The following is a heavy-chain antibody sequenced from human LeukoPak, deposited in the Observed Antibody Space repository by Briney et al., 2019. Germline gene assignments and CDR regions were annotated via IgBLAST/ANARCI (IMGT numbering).Heavy chain of an antibody. CDR1: GFTISSDS. D-gene: IGHD5-12*01. J-gene: IGHJ4*02. CDR2: ISSSSSYI. CDR3: ARVIGGYGDY. V-gene: IGHV3-21*01. Sequence: PGGSLRLSCAASGFTISSDSMNWVRQAAGKGMEWVSSISSSSSYIYYADSVKGRFTISRDNAKNSLYLQMNSLRAEDTAVYYCARVIGGYGDYWGQGTLVTVSS.